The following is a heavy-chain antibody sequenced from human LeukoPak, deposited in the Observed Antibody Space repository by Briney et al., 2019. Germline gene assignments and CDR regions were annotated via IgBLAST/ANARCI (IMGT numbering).Heavy chain of an antibody. Sequence: SETLSLTCTVSGGSISSSSYYWGWIRQPPGKGLEWIGSIYYSGSTYYNPSLKSRVTISVDTSKNQFSLKLSSVTAADTAVYYCARTGGLYSSSWYYFDYWGQGTLVTVSS. J-gene: IGHJ4*02. D-gene: IGHD6-13*01. CDR2: IYYSGST. CDR3: ARTGGLYSSSWYYFDY. V-gene: IGHV4-39*07. CDR1: GGSISSSSYY.